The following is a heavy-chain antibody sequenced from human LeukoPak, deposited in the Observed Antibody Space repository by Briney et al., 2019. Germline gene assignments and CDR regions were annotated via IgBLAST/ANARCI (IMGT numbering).Heavy chain of an antibody. CDR3: ATGTRSPGAFDI. CDR1: GYTLTELS. J-gene: IGHJ3*02. V-gene: IGHV1-24*01. Sequence: ASVKVSCKVSGYTLTELSMHWVRQAPGKGLEWMGGFDPEDGETIYAQKFQGRVTMTEDTSTDTAYMELSSLRSEDTAVYYCATGTRSPGAFDIWGQGTMVTVSS. CDR2: FDPEDGET.